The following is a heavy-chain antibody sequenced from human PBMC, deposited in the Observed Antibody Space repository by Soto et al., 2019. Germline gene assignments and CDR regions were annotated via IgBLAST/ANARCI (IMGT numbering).Heavy chain of an antibody. CDR3: ARLAQWDGFDP. V-gene: IGHV4-31*03. Sequence: QVQLQESGPGLVRPSQTLSLTCTVSAGSISTINYYWSWIRQHPEKGLEWIGYISYSGSTFYHSSSKRRVTISLETSKKQSSLTQTSGTAADTAVDYCARLAQWDGFDPWGQGTMVTVSS. D-gene: IGHD3-3*02. J-gene: IGHJ3*01. CDR1: AGSISTINYY. CDR2: ISYSGST.